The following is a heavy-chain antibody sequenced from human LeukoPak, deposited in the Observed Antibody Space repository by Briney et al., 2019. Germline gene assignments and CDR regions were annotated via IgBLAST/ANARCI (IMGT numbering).Heavy chain of an antibody. J-gene: IGHJ4*02. CDR1: GGSISSYY. V-gene: IGHV4-4*09. CDR3: ARGITIFGVVTKAQYYFDY. D-gene: IGHD3-3*01. Sequence: SETLSLTCTVSGGSISSYYWSWIRQPPGKGLEWIGYIYTSGSTNYNPSLKSRVTISVDTSKNQYSLKLSSVTAADTAVYYCARGITIFGVVTKAQYYFDYWGQGTLVTVSS. CDR2: IYTSGST.